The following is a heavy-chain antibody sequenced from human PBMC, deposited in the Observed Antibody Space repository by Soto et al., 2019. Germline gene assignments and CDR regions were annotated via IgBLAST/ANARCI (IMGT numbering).Heavy chain of an antibody. V-gene: IGHV1-18*01. D-gene: IGHD6-19*01. CDR3: ARALSGGGWYRDYYYGMDV. CDR1: GYTFTSYG. Sequence: QVPLVQSGAEVKKPGASVKVSCKASGYTFTSYGISWVRQAPGQGLEWMGWISAYNGNTNYAQKLQGRVTMTTDTSTSTAYMELRSLRSDDTAVYYCARALSGGGWYRDYYYGMDVWGQGTTVTVSS. J-gene: IGHJ6*02. CDR2: ISAYNGNT.